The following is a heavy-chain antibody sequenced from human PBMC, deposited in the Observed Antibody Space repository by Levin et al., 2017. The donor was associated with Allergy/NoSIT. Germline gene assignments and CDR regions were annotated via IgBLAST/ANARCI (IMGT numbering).Heavy chain of an antibody. J-gene: IGHJ4*02. CDR2: INGDSDVI. V-gene: IGHV3-23*01. CDR1: GFVFSDYT. Sequence: LSLTCTASGFVFSDYTLAWIRRAPGKGLEWVAGINGDSDVINYADSVNGRFTISRDNSKNLVYLDLRSLTVDDTARYYCAKVRLRRVIRDYYFDSWGQGTPVNVS. D-gene: IGHD4/OR15-4a*01. CDR3: AKVRLRRVIRDYYFDS.